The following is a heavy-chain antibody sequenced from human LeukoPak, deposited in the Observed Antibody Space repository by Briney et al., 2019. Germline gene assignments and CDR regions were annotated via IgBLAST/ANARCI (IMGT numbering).Heavy chain of an antibody. CDR1: GYTFTGYY. Sequence: VASVKVSCKASGYTFTGYYMHWVRQAPGQGLEWMGWINPNSGGTNYAQKFQGRVTMTRDTSISTAYMELSRLRSDDTAVYYCARGTSRAGNCSGGSCYSNPPLLWYFDLWGRGTLVTVSS. D-gene: IGHD2-15*01. CDR2: INPNSGGT. J-gene: IGHJ2*01. CDR3: ARGTSRAGNCSGGSCYSNPPLLWYFDL. V-gene: IGHV1-2*02.